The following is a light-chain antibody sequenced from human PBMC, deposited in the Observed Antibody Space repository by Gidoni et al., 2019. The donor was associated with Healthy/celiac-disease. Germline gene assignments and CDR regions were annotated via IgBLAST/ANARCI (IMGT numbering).Light chain of an antibody. CDR3: CSYAGSSTLV. J-gene: IGLJ3*02. Sequence: QSALTQPASVSGSPGHSITISCTGTSSDVGSYNLVSWYQQQQGKAPKLMIYEVSKRPSGVSNRFSGSKSGNTASLTISGLQAEDEADYYCCSYAGSSTLVFGGGTKLTVL. CDR1: SSDVGSYNL. CDR2: EVS. V-gene: IGLV2-23*02.